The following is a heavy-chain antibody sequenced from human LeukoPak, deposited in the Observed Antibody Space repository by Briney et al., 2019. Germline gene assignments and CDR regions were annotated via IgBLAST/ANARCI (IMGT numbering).Heavy chain of an antibody. D-gene: IGHD3-3*01. CDR1: GGSISSGGYY. CDR3: ASGISAGVWSGYRALDY. V-gene: IGHV4-61*02. J-gene: IGHJ4*02. CDR2: IYTSGST. Sequence: PSETLSLTCPVSGGSISSGGYYWSWIRQHPGKGLEWIWRIYTSGSTNYNPSLTSRVTISVDTSKNQFSLKLSSVTAADTAVYYCASGISAGVWSGYRALDYWGQGTLVTVSS.